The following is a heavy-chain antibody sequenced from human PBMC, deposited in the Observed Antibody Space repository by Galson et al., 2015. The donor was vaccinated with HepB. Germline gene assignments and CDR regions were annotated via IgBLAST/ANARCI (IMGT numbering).Heavy chain of an antibody. V-gene: IGHV6-1*01. CDR2: TYYRSKWYN. CDR1: GDSVSSNSAA. D-gene: IGHD1-26*01. Sequence: CAISGDSVSSNSAAWNWIRQSPSRGLEWLGRTYYRSKWYNDYAVSVKSRITINPGTSKNQFSLQLNSVTPEDTAVYYCARDEWELPGNWFDPWGQGTLVTVSS. CDR3: ARDEWELPGNWFDP. J-gene: IGHJ5*02.